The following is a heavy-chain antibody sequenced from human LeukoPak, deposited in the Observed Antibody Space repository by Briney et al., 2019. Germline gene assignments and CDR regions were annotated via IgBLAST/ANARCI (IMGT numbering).Heavy chain of an antibody. J-gene: IGHJ3*01. Sequence: GESLKISCRGFGYTFPNYWIGWVRQMPGEGLEWMGIIYPADSDTRYSPSFQGQVTISVDKSINTAYLQWSSLQASDTAMYYCGMSGDRVPLQDDVFDVWGQGTMVTVST. D-gene: IGHD1-26*01. CDR2: IYPADSDT. V-gene: IGHV5-51*01. CDR3: GMSGDRVPLQDDVFDV. CDR1: GYTFPNYW.